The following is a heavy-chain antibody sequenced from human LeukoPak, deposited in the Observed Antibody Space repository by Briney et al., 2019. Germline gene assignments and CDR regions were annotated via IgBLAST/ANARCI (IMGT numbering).Heavy chain of an antibody. Sequence: PGGSLRLSCAASGFTFSDYYMSWIRQAPGKGLEWVSYISSSSSYTNYADSVKGRFTISRDNAKNSLYLQMNSLRAEGTAVYYCARSTTVGSSYFDYWGQGTLVTVSS. CDR1: GFTFSDYY. D-gene: IGHD1-26*01. V-gene: IGHV3-11*06. CDR2: ISSSSSYT. CDR3: ARSTTVGSSYFDY. J-gene: IGHJ4*02.